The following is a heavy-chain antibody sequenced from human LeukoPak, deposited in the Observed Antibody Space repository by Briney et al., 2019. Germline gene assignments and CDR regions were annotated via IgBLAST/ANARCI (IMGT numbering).Heavy chain of an antibody. V-gene: IGHV1-58*01. CDR1: GFTFTSSA. CDR2: IVVGSGST. CDR3: AKQLGYCSDGSCYFPY. J-gene: IGHJ4*02. Sequence: GASVKVSCKASGFTFTSSAVQWVRQARGQRLEWIGWIVVGSGSTNYAQKFQERVTISRDMSTSTAYMELSSLRSEDTAVYYCAKQLGYCSDGSCYFPYWGQGTLVTVSS. D-gene: IGHD2-15*01.